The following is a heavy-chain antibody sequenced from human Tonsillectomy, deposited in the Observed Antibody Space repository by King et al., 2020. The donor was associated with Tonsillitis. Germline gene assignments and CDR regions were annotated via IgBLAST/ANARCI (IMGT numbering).Heavy chain of an antibody. Sequence: VQLQQWGAGLLRSSETLSLTCAVYGGSFNNYYWSWIRQPPGKGLEWIGDINHSGSTNYNPSLKSRVRISVDTSKNQFSLKVRSVTAADTAVYYCARGGSAAGTDYFFGMDVWGRGTTVTVSS. CDR1: GGSFNNYY. V-gene: IGHV4-34*01. CDR3: ARGGSAAGTDYFFGMDV. J-gene: IGHJ6*02. CDR2: INHSGST. D-gene: IGHD6-13*01.